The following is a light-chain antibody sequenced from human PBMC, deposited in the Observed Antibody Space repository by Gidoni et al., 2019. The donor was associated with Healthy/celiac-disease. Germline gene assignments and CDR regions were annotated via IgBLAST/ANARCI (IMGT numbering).Light chain of an antibody. CDR3: ETWDSTFPWV. CDR2: LEGSGSY. Sequence: QPVLPHSSSASASLGSPVKLTCTLSSGHSSYIIAWHQQQPGKAPRYLMKLEGSGSYNKGSGVPDRFSGSSSGADRYLTISNLQFEDEADYYCETWDSTFPWVFGGGTKLTVL. CDR1: SGHSSYI. J-gene: IGLJ3*02. V-gene: IGLV4-60*02.